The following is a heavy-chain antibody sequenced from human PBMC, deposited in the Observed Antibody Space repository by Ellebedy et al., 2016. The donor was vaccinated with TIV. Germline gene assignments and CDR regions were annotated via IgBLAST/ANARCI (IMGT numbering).Heavy chain of an antibody. Sequence: AASVKVSCKASRYTFPNHYIHWLRHSSGQGLERLALINIGYRGPSYAQKFQGRVTTTSDTSTNTVYMDLNNLISEDTAVYYCARESARGSESSFESWGQGRRGTGSS. CDR1: RYTFPNHY. V-gene: IGHV1-46*01. CDR2: INIGYRGP. J-gene: IGHJ4*02. D-gene: IGHD3-10*01. CDR3: ARESARGSESSFES.